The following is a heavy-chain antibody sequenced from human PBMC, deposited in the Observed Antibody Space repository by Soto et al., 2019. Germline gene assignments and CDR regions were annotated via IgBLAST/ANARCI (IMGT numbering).Heavy chain of an antibody. V-gene: IGHV3-33*01. CDR1: GFTFSSYG. Sequence: GGSLRLSCAAYGFTFSSYGMHWVRQAPGKGLEWVAVIWYDGSNKYYADSVKGRFTISRDNSKNTLYLQMNSLRAEDTAVYYCARDSTMVRGVTRYYYGMDVWGQGTTVTVSS. D-gene: IGHD3-10*01. CDR2: IWYDGSNK. CDR3: ARDSTMVRGVTRYYYGMDV. J-gene: IGHJ6*02.